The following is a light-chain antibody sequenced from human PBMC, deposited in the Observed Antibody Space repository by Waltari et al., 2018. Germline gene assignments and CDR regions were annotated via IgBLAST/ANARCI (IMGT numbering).Light chain of an antibody. CDR1: QNVFYSSSDKYY. V-gene: IGKV4-1*01. J-gene: IGKJ2*01. CDR2: GAS. CDR3: QQYYSPPPNT. Sequence: DIVLTQSPDSLAASPGERETDNVTNSQNVFYSSSDKYYIAWYQQKTGRPPKLLIYGASTLESRVPERFSGSGSGTHFTLTISSLQAEDVAVYYCQQYYSPPPNTFGQGTRLEI.